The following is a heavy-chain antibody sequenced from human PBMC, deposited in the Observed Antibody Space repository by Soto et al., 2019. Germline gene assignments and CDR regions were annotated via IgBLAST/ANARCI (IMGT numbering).Heavy chain of an antibody. CDR1: SGSISSSNW. CDR2: IYHSGST. J-gene: IGHJ3*02. CDR3: AREPGIAAAGSKEDAFDI. Sequence: QVQLQESGPGLVKPSGTLSLTCAVSSGSISSSNWWSWVRQPPGKGLEWIGEIYHSGSTNYNPSLKSRVTISVDKSKNQFSLKLSSVTAADTAVYYCAREPGIAAAGSKEDAFDIWGQGTMATVSS. D-gene: IGHD6-13*01. V-gene: IGHV4-4*02.